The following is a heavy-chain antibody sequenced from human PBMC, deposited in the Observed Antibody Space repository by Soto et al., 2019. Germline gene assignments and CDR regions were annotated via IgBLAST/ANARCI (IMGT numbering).Heavy chain of an antibody. J-gene: IGHJ4*02. CDR3: ARDPTGGYFHYDY. D-gene: IGHD1-26*01. V-gene: IGHV3-30*17. CDR2: VSDDGSEQ. CDR1: GFSLRDYG. Sequence: GSLRLSCAASGFSLRDYGMHWVRQAPGKGLEYVAAVSDDGSEQYYADSGRGRFTISRDNSKNTVYLQLDSLTTGDTAVYYCARDPTGGYFHYDYWGQGALVTVSS.